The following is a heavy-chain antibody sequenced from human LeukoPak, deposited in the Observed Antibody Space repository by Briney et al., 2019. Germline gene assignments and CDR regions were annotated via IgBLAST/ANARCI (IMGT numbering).Heavy chain of an antibody. J-gene: IGHJ6*03. Sequence: SETLSLTCSVWGRSISSYCWRWIRQPPGKGLEWIANIYHTGSTNYNPSPSSRFTISIDTAKNQFPLKLTSVTAADTAVYYCARSGSWDYDEWYYYMDVWGKGVAVTVSS. CDR3: ARSGSWDYDEWYYYMDV. CDR2: IYHTGST. V-gene: IGHV4-59*08. D-gene: IGHD4-17*01. CDR1: GRSISSYC.